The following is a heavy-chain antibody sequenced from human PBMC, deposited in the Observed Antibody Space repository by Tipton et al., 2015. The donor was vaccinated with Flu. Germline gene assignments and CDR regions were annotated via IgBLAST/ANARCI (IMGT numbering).Heavy chain of an antibody. V-gene: IGHV4-59*02. J-gene: IGHJ4*02. Sequence: TLSLICTVSGISVNTYYWTWIRQPPGKGLEWIGYLYSSGSSNYNPSLKSRVTMSIDTSKNQFSLRLNSVTAADTAVYYCAAGDAYDSGGFHPYFAFWGQGILVPVSS. CDR3: AAGDAYDSGGFHPYFAF. CDR1: GISVNTYY. CDR2: LYSSGSS. D-gene: IGHD3-22*01.